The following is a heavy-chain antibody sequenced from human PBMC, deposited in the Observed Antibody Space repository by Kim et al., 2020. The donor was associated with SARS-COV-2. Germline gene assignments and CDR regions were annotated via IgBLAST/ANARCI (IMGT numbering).Heavy chain of an antibody. V-gene: IGHV3-23*01. CDR3: AKGYYDSASIVHIDY. Sequence: DSVKGRFTISRDNSKNTLYLQMNSLRAEDTAVYYCAKGYYDSASIVHIDYWGQGTLVTVSS. D-gene: IGHD3-22*01. J-gene: IGHJ4*02.